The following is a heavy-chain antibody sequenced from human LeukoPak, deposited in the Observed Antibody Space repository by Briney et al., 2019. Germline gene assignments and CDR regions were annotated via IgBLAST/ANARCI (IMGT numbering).Heavy chain of an antibody. D-gene: IGHD6-19*01. V-gene: IGHV4-39*01. CDR3: ARPSSGWAPGYHY. CDR2: IYYSGST. J-gene: IGHJ4*02. Sequence: KPSETLSLTCTVSGGSISSSSYYWGWIRQPPGKGLAWIGSIYYSGSTYYNPSLKSRVTISVDTSKNQFSLKLSSVTTADTAVYYCARPSSGWAPGYHYWGQGTLVTVSS. CDR1: GGSISSSSYY.